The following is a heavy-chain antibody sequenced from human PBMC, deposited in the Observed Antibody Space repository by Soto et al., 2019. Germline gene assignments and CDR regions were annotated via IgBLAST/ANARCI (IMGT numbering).Heavy chain of an antibody. V-gene: IGHV1-2*04. CDR2: INPNSGGT. Sequence: ASVKVSCKASGYTFTGYYMHWVRQAPGQGLEWMGWINPNSGGTNYAQKFQGWVTMTRDTSISTAYMELSRLRSDDTAVYYCARGYIDYDSSGYYYHWGQGTLVSVSS. CDR1: GYTFTGYY. D-gene: IGHD3-22*01. CDR3: ARGYIDYDSSGYYYH. J-gene: IGHJ4*02.